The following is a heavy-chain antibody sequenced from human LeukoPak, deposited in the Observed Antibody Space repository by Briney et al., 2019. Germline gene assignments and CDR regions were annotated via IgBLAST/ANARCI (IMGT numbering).Heavy chain of an antibody. CDR2: IKSKPDGGTT. Sequence: KPGGSLRLSCAASGFTFSNAWMSWVRQAPGKGLEWVGRIKSKPDGGTTDYAAPVKGRFTISRDDSKNTLYLQMNSLKTEDTAVYYCTTSPERDYWGQGTLVTVSS. D-gene: IGHD1-1*01. CDR1: GFTFSNAW. CDR3: TTSPERDY. J-gene: IGHJ4*02. V-gene: IGHV3-15*01.